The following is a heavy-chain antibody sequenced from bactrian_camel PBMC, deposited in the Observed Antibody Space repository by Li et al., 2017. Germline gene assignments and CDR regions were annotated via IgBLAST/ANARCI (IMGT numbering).Heavy chain of an antibody. V-gene: IGHV3S1*01. D-gene: IGHD3*01. Sequence: QLVESGGGLAQPGGSLRISCVASGFTFSSYWMSWVRQPPGKGLEWVSHISQSGGETLYADSVKGRFTISRDNAKNTLYLHLNSLKTEDTAMYYCTKDSTDAGWASTYWGQGTQVTVS. CDR1: GFTFSSYW. J-gene: IGHJ4*01. CDR3: TKDSTDAGWASTY. CDR2: ISQSGGET.